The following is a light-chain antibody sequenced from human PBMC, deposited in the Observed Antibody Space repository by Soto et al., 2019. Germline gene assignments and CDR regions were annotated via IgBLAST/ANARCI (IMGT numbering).Light chain of an antibody. Sequence: QSALTQPASVSGSPGQAITISCTGTSSDVGGYTYVSWYQQHPGKAPKFIIYDVSNRPSGVSNRFSGSKSGNTASLTISGLQAEDEDDYYCSSYTPSNTRQIVFGTGTKLTVL. CDR3: SSYTPSNTRQIV. V-gene: IGLV2-14*01. J-gene: IGLJ1*01. CDR2: DVS. CDR1: SSDVGGYTY.